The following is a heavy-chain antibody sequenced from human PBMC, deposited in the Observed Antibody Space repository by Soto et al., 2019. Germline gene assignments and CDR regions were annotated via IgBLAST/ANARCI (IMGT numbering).Heavy chain of an antibody. CDR2: FYHTGKT. CDR3: AIEMHASIDVFDV. V-gene: IGHV4-31*03. CDR1: GASLISGGYY. J-gene: IGHJ3*01. Sequence: QVQLQESGPGLVKPSQTLSLTCTVSGASLISGGYYWTWIRHHPGKGLEWIGYFYHTGKTYYNPSLESRRSISRDTSKNHFSLTLTSVTAADTAVYYCAIEMHASIDVFDVWGQGTVVTVSS. D-gene: IGHD6-6*01.